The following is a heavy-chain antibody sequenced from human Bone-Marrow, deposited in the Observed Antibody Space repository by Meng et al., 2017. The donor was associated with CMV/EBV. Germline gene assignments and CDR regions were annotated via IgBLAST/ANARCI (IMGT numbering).Heavy chain of an antibody. D-gene: IGHD2-2*02. V-gene: IGHV3-21*01. CDR2: ISSSSSYI. Sequence: GGSLRLSCAASGFTFSSYSMNWVRQAPGKGLEWVSSISSSSSYIYYADSVKGRFTISRDNAKNSLYLQMNSLRAEDTAVYYCARDQGGSSASCYIYPARCGGGMDVWGQGTTVTVSS. CDR1: GFTFSSYS. J-gene: IGHJ6*02. CDR3: ARDQGGSSASCYIYPARCGGGMDV.